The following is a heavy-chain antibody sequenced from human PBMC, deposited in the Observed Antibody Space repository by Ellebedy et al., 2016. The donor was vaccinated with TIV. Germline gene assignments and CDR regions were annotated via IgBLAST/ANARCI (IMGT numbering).Heavy chain of an antibody. V-gene: IGHV3-30*18. CDR3: AKAFEPQQLFWDYYYGMDV. Sequence: GGSLRLSXAASGFTFSSYGMHWVRQAPGKGLEWVAVISYDGRNKYYEDSVKGRFTISRDNSENTLYLQMNSLRAEDTAVYYCAKAFEPQQLFWDYYYGMDVWGQGTTVTVSS. J-gene: IGHJ6*02. CDR2: ISYDGRNK. CDR1: GFTFSSYG. D-gene: IGHD6-13*01.